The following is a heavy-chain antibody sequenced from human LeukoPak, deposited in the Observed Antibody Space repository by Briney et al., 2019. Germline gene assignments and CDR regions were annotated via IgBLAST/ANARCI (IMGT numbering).Heavy chain of an antibody. Sequence: SETLSLTCAVYGGSFSGYYWSWIRQPPGKGLEWIGEINHSGSTNYNPSLKSRVTISVDTSKNQFSLKLSSVTAADTAVYYCASSLTYYYGSGSPRPPYYYYYGMDVWGQGTTVTVSS. D-gene: IGHD3-10*01. CDR1: GGSFSGYY. CDR2: INHSGST. CDR3: ASSLTYYYGSGSPRPPYYYYYGMDV. J-gene: IGHJ6*02. V-gene: IGHV4-34*01.